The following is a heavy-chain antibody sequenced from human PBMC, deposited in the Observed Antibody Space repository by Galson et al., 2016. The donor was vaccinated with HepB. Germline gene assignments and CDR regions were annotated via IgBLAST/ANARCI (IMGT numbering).Heavy chain of an antibody. CDR3: VRGANDGYGIDY. CDR2: INNGGTDT. CDR1: GFTFSLYW. J-gene: IGHJ4*02. Sequence: SLRLSCAASGFTFSLYWMHWVRQAPGKGLMWVARINNGGTDTNYADSVKGRFTISRDAAKNTLYLQMNSLIPEDTAIYYCVRGANDGYGIDYWGQGTLASVSS. D-gene: IGHD1-1*01. V-gene: IGHV3-74*01.